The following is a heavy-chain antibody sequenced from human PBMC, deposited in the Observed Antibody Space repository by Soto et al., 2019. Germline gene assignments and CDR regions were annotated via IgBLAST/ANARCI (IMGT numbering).Heavy chain of an antibody. D-gene: IGHD2-21*02. CDR3: ARGHIVVVTAIWVVPWGADY. J-gene: IGHJ4*02. CDR1: GFTFSSYG. V-gene: IGHV3-30*03. Sequence: QVQLVESGGGVVYPGRSLRLSCTASGFTFSSYGVHWVRQAPGKGLEWVAVISYDGSNKYYADSVKGRFTISRDNSKNTLYLQMNSLRAEDTAVYYCARGHIVVVTAIWVVPWGADYWGQGTLVTVSS. CDR2: ISYDGSNK.